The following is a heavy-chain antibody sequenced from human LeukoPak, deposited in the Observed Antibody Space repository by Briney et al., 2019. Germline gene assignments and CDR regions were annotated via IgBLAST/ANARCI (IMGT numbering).Heavy chain of an antibody. D-gene: IGHD3-16*02. Sequence: GGSLRLSCAASGFTFDDYAMHWVRQAPGKGLEWVSGISWNSGSIGYADSVKGRFTISRDNAKNSLYLQMNSLRAEDTALYYCAKGYDRYRSPIDYWGQGTLVTVSS. V-gene: IGHV3-9*01. CDR3: AKGYDRYRSPIDY. J-gene: IGHJ4*02. CDR2: ISWNSGSI. CDR1: GFTFDDYA.